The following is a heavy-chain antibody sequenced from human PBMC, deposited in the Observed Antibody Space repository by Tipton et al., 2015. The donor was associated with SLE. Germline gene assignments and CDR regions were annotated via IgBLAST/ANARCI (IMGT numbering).Heavy chain of an antibody. J-gene: IGHJ4*02. CDR2: RHISGTA. Sequence: LRLSCNLSSGPISDYYWSWIRQPAGKGLEWIGRRHISGTANYNPSLKSRVTMSFDTSKNLFSLKLTSVTATDTAVYYCARVSTEGLHFDQWGQGTLVTVSS. CDR1: SGPISDYY. CDR3: ARVSTEGLHFDQ. D-gene: IGHD4-17*01. V-gene: IGHV4-4*07.